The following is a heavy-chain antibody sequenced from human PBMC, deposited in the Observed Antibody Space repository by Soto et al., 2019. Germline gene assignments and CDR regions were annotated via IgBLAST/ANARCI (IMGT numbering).Heavy chain of an antibody. CDR3: TKRLNGVSKPSPWLDR. D-gene: IGHD6-25*01. CDR2: ISPDTSRT. V-gene: IGHV5-51*01. Sequence: GESLKISCKGSEYSFANQWIGWVRQMPGKGLEWVGIISPDTSRTLYSPSLQGQVTISVDKSISTVYLQWNSLKASDTAMYYCTKRLNGVSKPSPWLDRWGPGTLVIVSS. CDR1: EYSFANQW. J-gene: IGHJ5*02.